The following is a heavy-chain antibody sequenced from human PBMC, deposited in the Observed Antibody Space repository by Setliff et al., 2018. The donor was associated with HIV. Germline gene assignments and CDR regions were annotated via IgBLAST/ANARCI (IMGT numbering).Heavy chain of an antibody. CDR1: GFTLTKYT. J-gene: IGHJ3*01. CDR3: ARGQFRLRPDSLDL. Sequence: GGSLRLSCAASGFTLTKYTMNWVRQAPGKGLEWVSSISSGSSYIYYADSLKGRFIISRDNAKNSLYLQMNSLRAEDTAVYYCARGQFRLRPDSLDLWGQGTLVTVSS. CDR2: ISSGSSYI. V-gene: IGHV3-21*06. D-gene: IGHD2-21*01.